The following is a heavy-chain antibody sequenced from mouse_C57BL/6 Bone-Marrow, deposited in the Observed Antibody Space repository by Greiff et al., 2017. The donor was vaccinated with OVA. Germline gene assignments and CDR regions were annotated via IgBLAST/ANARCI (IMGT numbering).Heavy chain of an antibody. J-gene: IGHJ3*01. CDR2: IHPNSGST. CDR1: GYTFTSYW. CDR3: ALFFAY. V-gene: IGHV1-64*01. Sequence: QVHVKQPGAELVKPGASVKLSCKASGYTFTSYWMHWVKQRPGQGLEWIGMIHPNSGSTNYNEKFKSKATLTVDKSSSTAYMQLSSLTSEDSAVYYCALFFAYWGQGTLVTVSA.